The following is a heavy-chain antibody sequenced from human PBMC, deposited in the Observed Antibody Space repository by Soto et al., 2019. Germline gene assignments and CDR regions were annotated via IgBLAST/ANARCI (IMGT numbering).Heavy chain of an antibody. CDR2: ISYDGSNK. CDR3: ARGSPGPVDH. Sequence: SLRLSCAASGFTFFSYGMHWVRQAPGKGLEWVAVISYDGSNKYYGDSVKGRFTISRDNSKNTLYLQMNSLRSQDTAVYYCARGSPGPVDHWGQGTQVTVSS. V-gene: IGHV3-30*03. D-gene: IGHD3-10*01. J-gene: IGHJ4*02. CDR1: GFTFFSYG.